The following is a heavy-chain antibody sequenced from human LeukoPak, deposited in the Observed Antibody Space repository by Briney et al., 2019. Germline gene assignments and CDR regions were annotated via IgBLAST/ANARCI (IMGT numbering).Heavy chain of an antibody. CDR2: ICYSGST. V-gene: IGHV4-39*01. CDR1: GGSISSSSYY. J-gene: IGHJ4*02. Sequence: SETLSLTCTVSGGSISSSSYYWGWIRQPPGKGLEWIGSICYSGSTYYNPSLKSRVSISVDTSQNQFSLTLSSVTAADTAVYYCAATYYYDSSGYYHFDYWGQGTLVTVSS. CDR3: AATYYYDSSGYYHFDY. D-gene: IGHD3-22*01.